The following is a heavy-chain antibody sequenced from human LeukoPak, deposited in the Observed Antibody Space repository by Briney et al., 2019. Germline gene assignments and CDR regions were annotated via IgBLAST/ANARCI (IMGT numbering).Heavy chain of an antibody. CDR1: GYTFTSYG. V-gene: IGHV1-2*02. Sequence: GASVKVSCKASGYTFTSYGISWVRQAPGQGLEWMGWINPNSGGTNYAQKFQGRVTMTRDTSISTAYMELSRLRSDDTAVYYCASMIKGGNTYYYYMDVWGKGTTVTVSS. CDR3: ASMIKGGNTYYYYMDV. D-gene: IGHD4-23*01. J-gene: IGHJ6*03. CDR2: INPNSGGT.